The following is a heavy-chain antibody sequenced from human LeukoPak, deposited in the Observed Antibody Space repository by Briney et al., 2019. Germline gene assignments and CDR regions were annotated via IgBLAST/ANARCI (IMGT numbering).Heavy chain of an antibody. V-gene: IGHV3-21*01. D-gene: IGHD6-13*01. Sequence: GGSLRLSFAASGFTFSSYSMNWVRQAPGKGLEWVSSISSSSSYIYYADSVKGRFTISRDNAKNSLYLQMSSLRAEDTAVYYCATTLNVATAGYFLGQGTLVTVSS. J-gene: IGHJ4*02. CDR1: GFTFSSYS. CDR2: ISSSSSYI. CDR3: ATTLNVATAGYF.